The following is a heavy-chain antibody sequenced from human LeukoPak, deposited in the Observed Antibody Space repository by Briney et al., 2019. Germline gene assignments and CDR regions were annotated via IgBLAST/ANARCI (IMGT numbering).Heavy chain of an antibody. V-gene: IGHV1-2*02. D-gene: IGHD2-15*01. CDR2: INPNSGGT. Sequence: ASVKVSCKASGYTFTGYYMHWVRQAPGQGLEWMGRINPNSGGTNYAQKFQGRVTMTRDTSISTAYMELSRLRSDDTAVYYCAREAMVAASADYWGQGTLVTVSS. J-gene: IGHJ4*02. CDR1: GYTFTGYY. CDR3: AREAMVAASADY.